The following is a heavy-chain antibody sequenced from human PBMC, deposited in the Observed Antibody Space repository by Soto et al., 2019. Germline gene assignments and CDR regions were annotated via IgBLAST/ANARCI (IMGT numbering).Heavy chain of an antibody. Sequence: GGSLRLSCAASGFTFSSYWMSWVRQAPGKGLEWVANIKQDGSEKYYVDSVKGRFTISRDNAKNSLYLQMNSLRAEDTAVYYCARLTVVPADYYYYMDVWGKGTTVTVSS. V-gene: IGHV3-7*01. CDR3: ARLTVVPADYYYYMDV. CDR1: GFTFSSYW. J-gene: IGHJ6*03. CDR2: IKQDGSEK. D-gene: IGHD2-2*01.